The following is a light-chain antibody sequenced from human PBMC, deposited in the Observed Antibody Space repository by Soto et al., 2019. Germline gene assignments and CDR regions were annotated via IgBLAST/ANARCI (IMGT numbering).Light chain of an antibody. Sequence: QSVLTQPASVSGSPGQSITISCTATSSDFGIYDLVSWYQQYPGKAPKVIIFEGSKRPSGVSDRFSDSTSGNTASLTISGLQAEDEADYHCCSYAGNRTFVFGGGTKVTVL. CDR1: SSDFGIYDL. CDR2: EGS. CDR3: CSYAGNRTFV. V-gene: IGLV2-23*03. J-gene: IGLJ2*01.